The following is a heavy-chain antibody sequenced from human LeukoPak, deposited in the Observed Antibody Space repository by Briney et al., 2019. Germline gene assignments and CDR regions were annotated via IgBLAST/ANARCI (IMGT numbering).Heavy chain of an antibody. J-gene: IGHJ4*02. V-gene: IGHV3-74*01. CDR1: GFRFSDHW. Sequence: GGSLRLSCAASGFRFSDHWMNWVRKGPEKGLVWVSRINYDGNDTSYADSVWGRFIISRDNTKNTLYLQMSSLKIEDTAVYYCARNWWGIDYWGPGTLVTVSS. D-gene: IGHD2-8*02. CDR3: ARNWWGIDY. CDR2: INYDGNDT.